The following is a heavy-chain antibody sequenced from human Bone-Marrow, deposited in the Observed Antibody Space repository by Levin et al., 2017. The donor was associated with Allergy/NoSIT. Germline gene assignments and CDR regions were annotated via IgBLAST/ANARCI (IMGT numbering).Heavy chain of an antibody. Sequence: SVKVSCKASGGTFSSYTISWVRQAPGQGLEWMGRIIPILGIANYAQKFQGRVTITADKSTSTAYMELSSLRSEDTAVYYCAREGYYGSGSDVLLHYWGQGTLVTVSS. V-gene: IGHV1-69*04. J-gene: IGHJ4*02. D-gene: IGHD3-10*01. CDR1: GGTFSSYT. CDR2: IIPILGIA. CDR3: AREGYYGSGSDVLLHY.